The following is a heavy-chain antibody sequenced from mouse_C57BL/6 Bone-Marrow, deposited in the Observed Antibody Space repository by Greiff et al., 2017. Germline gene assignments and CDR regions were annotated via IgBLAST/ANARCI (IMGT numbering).Heavy chain of an antibody. D-gene: IGHD2-5*01. J-gene: IGHJ3*01. CDR2: IDPSDSYT. V-gene: IGHV1-50*01. CDR3: ARRYSNYDRFAY. CDR1: GYTFTSYW. Sequence: QVQLQQPGAELVKPGASVKLSCKASGYTFTSYWMQWVKQRPGQGLEWIGEIDPSDSYTNYNQKFKGKATLTVDTSSSTAYMQLSSLTSEDSAVYDCARRYSNYDRFAYWGQGTLVTVSA.